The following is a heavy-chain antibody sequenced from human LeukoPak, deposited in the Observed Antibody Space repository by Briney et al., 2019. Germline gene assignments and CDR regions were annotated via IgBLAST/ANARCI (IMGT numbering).Heavy chain of an antibody. CDR1: GGTFSSYA. Sequence: ASVKVSCKASGGTFSSYAISWVRQAPGQGLEWMGGIIPIFGTANYAQKFQGRVTITADESTSTAYMELSSLRSEDTAVYYCARATGASYSGSYLRYWGQGTLVTVSS. CDR3: ARATGASYSGSYLRY. J-gene: IGHJ4*02. D-gene: IGHD1-26*01. V-gene: IGHV1-69*13. CDR2: IIPIFGTA.